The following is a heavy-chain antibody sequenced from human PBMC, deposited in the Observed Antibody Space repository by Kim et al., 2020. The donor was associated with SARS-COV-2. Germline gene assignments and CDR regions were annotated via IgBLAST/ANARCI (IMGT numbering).Heavy chain of an antibody. D-gene: IGHD5-12*01. CDR3: ARDPYGYKWYFYL. CDR1: GFTFSGYA. V-gene: IGHV1-3*01. J-gene: IGHJ2*01. Sequence: ASVKVSCKASGFTFSGYAIHWVRQAPGQRLEWMGWINADIGNTKYSQSFQGRVTFTRDTSASIAYMELSSLRSEDTAVYYCARDPYGYKWYFYLWGRGTL. CDR2: INADIGNT.